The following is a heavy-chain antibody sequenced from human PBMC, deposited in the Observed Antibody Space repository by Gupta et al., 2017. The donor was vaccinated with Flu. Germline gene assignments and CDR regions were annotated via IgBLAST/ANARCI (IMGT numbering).Heavy chain of an antibody. D-gene: IGHD1-14*01. Sequence: QVQLVQSGAEVKKPGASVKVSCKASGYTVTSYGISWVRQAPGQGLEWMGWISAYNGNTNYAQKLQGRVTMTTDTSTSTAYMELRSLRSDDTAVYYCARDSAPPRLEPHFDYWGQGTLVTVSS. CDR1: GYTVTSYG. J-gene: IGHJ4*02. CDR2: ISAYNGNT. V-gene: IGHV1-18*01. CDR3: ARDSAPPRLEPHFDY.